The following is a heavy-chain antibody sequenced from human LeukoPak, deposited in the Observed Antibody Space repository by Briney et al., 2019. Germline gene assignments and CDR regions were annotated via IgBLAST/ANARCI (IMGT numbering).Heavy chain of an antibody. D-gene: IGHD2-2*01. CDR1: GFTFSSYS. CDR2: ISSSSYI. J-gene: IGHJ4*02. V-gene: IGHV3-21*01. CDR3: ARRCSSTSCPVDY. Sequence: GGSLRLSCAASGFTFSSYSMNWVRQAPGKGLEWVSSISSSSYIYYADSVKGRFTISRDNAKNSLYLQMNSLRAEDTAVYYCARRCSSTSCPVDYWGQGTLVTVSS.